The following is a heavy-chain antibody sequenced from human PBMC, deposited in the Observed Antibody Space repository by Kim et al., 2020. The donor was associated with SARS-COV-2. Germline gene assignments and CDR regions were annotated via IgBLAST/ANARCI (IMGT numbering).Heavy chain of an antibody. CDR1: GYTFTSYG. Sequence: ASVKVSCKASGYTFTSYGISWVRQAPGQGLEWMGWISAYNGNTNYAQKLQGRVTMTTDTSTSTAYMELRSLRSDDTAVYYCARDCGMITFGGVMGLHGMDVWGQGTTVTVSS. J-gene: IGHJ6*02. D-gene: IGHD3-16*01. CDR2: ISAYNGNT. V-gene: IGHV1-18*01. CDR3: ARDCGMITFGGVMGLHGMDV.